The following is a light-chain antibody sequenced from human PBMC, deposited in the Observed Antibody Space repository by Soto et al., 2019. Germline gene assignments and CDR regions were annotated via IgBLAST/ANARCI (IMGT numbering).Light chain of an antibody. CDR3: QQYDNLHPWT. CDR2: DAS. CDR1: QDISNY. J-gene: IGKJ2*02. Sequence: DIQMTLSPSSLSASVGDRVTITCQASQDISNYLNWYQQKPGKAPKLLIYDASNLETGVPSRFSGSGSGTDFTFTISSLQPEYIATYYCQQYDNLHPWTFGQGTKLEIK. V-gene: IGKV1-33*01.